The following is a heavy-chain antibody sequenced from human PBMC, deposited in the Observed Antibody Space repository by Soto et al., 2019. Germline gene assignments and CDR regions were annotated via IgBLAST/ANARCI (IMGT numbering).Heavy chain of an antibody. D-gene: IGHD3-10*01. J-gene: IGHJ6*03. Sequence: GASVKVSCKVSGYTLTELSMHWVRQAPGKGLEWMGGFDPEDGETIYAQKFQGRVTMTADKSTSTAYMELSSLRSEDTAVYYCAREVTMVRGAITPYYMDVWGKGTTVTVSS. CDR3: AREVTMVRGAITPYYMDV. V-gene: IGHV1-24*01. CDR2: FDPEDGET. CDR1: GYTLTELS.